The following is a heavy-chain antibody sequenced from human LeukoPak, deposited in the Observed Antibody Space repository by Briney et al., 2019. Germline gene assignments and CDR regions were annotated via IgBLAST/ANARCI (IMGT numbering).Heavy chain of an antibody. CDR2: IYYSGST. CDR1: GASISSGDYQ. Sequence: SETLSLTCTVSGASISSGDYQWNSIRQPPGKGLEWIGYIYYSGSTNYNPSLKSRVTISVDTSKNQFSLKLSSVTAADTAVYYCARGRSFDPWGQGTLVTVSS. J-gene: IGHJ5*02. CDR3: ARGRSFDP. V-gene: IGHV4-61*08.